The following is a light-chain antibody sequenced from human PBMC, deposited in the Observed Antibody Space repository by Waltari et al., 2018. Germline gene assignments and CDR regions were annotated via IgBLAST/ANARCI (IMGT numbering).Light chain of an antibody. CDR1: QNIGRY. CDR3: QNHERLPAT. J-gene: IGKJ1*01. V-gene: IGKV3-20*01. Sequence: EIMLTQSPGTLSLSPGERATLSCRARQNIGRYLVWYQQKPGQAPRLLIYEASRRATGIPDRFSGSGSGTDFSLTISRLEPEDFAVYYCQNHERLPATFGQGTKVEIK. CDR2: EAS.